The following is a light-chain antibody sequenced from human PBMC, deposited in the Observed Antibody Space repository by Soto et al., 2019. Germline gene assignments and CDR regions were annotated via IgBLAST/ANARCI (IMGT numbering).Light chain of an antibody. J-gene: IGKJ4*01. Sequence: DIVLTQFPGTLSLSPGERATLSCRASQSLTRNYLAWYQQKVGQAPRLLIYGANTRGAGIADRFSGSGSGTEFTLTSCSLYAEDFAGYYCQQYTKAPLTLGGGSKVDIK. CDR2: GAN. V-gene: IGKV3-20*01. CDR3: QQYTKAPLT. CDR1: QSLTRNY.